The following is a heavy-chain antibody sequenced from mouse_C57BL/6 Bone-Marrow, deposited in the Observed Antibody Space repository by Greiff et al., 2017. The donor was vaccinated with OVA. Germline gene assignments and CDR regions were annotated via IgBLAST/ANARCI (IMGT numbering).Heavy chain of an antibody. J-gene: IGHJ4*01. CDR1: GYAFSSSW. V-gene: IGHV1-82*01. D-gene: IGHD1-1*01. Sequence: QVQLKQSGPELVKPGASVKISCKASGYAFSSSWMNWVKQRPGKGLEWIGRIYPGDGDTNYNGKFKGKATLTADKSSSTAYMQLSSLTSEDSAVYFCARRSRGAMDYWGQGTSVTVSS. CDR3: ARRSRGAMDY. CDR2: IYPGDGDT.